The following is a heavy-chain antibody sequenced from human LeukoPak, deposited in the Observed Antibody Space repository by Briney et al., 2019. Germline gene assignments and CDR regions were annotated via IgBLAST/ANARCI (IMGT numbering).Heavy chain of an antibody. CDR2: ISWNSGTI. D-gene: IGHD6-19*01. Sequence: GGSLRLSCAASGFTFDNYAMNWVRQVPGKGLEWISLISWNSGTIGYADSVKGRFTISRDNANNFLYLQMNSLRAEDTALYYCTRAYKDRSLAGKKEFFQHWGQGTLVTVSS. CDR1: GFTFDNYA. CDR3: TRAYKDRSLAGKKEFFQH. J-gene: IGHJ1*01. V-gene: IGHV3-9*01.